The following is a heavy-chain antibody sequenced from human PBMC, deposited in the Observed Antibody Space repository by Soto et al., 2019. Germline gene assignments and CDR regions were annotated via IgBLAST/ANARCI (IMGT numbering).Heavy chain of an antibody. V-gene: IGHV1-18*04. Sequence: QVQLVQSGAEVKKPGASVKVSCKASGYTFTSYGISWVRQAPGQGLEWMGWISAYNGNTNYAQKLQGTVTMTTDTSTSTAYMELRSLRSDDTAVYYCARDVLYYDILTGYTHAYYYGMDVWGQGTTVTVSS. CDR3: ARDVLYYDILTGYTHAYYYGMDV. J-gene: IGHJ6*02. D-gene: IGHD3-9*01. CDR2: ISAYNGNT. CDR1: GYTFTSYG.